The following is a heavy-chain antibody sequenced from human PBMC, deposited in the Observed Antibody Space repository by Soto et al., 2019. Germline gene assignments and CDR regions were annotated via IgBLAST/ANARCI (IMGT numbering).Heavy chain of an antibody. Sequence: PSQTLSLTCAISGASVSSNSATWDWIRQSPSRGLEWLGRTYFRSKWYSDYAGSVKGRITINADTSTKQFSLHLNSVTPQDTAEYYCARGPSPLAYWGRGTVVTVSS. CDR3: ARGPSPLAY. J-gene: IGHJ4*02. D-gene: IGHD6-6*01. CDR2: TYFRSKWYS. V-gene: IGHV6-1*01. CDR1: GASVSSNSAT.